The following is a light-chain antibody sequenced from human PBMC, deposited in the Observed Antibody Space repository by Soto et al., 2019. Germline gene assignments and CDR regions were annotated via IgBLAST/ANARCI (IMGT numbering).Light chain of an antibody. J-gene: IGKJ5*01. CDR3: QQFRSFPIT. CDR1: QDIGSH. V-gene: IGKV1D-16*01. Sequence: DIQMTQSPSSLSASVGDRVTITCRASQDIGSHLAWYQQKPEKAPKSLIYFASTLQSGVPSRFSASGSGTDCTLTISSLQPDDFATYCCQQFRSFPITFGQGTRLEIK. CDR2: FAS.